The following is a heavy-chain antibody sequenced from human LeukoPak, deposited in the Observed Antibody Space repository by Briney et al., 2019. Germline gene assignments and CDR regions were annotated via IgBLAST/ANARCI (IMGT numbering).Heavy chain of an antibody. CDR2: IWYDGSNK. CDR3: ARDEARGYSYGNY. CDR1: GFTFSSYG. Sequence: PGGSLRLSCAASGFTFSSYGMHWVRQAPGKGLEWVAVIWYDGSNKYYADSVRGRFTISRDNSKNTLYLQMNSLRAEDTAVYYCARDEARGYSYGNYWGQGTLVTVSS. D-gene: IGHD5-18*01. J-gene: IGHJ4*02. V-gene: IGHV3-33*08.